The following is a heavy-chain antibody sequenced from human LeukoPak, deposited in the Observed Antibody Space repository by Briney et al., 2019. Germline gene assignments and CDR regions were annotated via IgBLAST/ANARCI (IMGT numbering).Heavy chain of an antibody. CDR2: IYYSGST. CDR3: ARGRVSSSTWYSTYYYFFYMDF. V-gene: IGHV4-59*01. D-gene: IGHD4-11*01. Sequence: SETLSLTCAVYGGSIRSYYWSWIRQPPGKGLEWIGYIYYSGSTKFNPSLNGRVSTSRDTSNNFFSLRLRSVTAADTAVYFCARGRVSSSTWYSTYYYFFYMDFWGKGTTVTVSS. CDR1: GGSIRSYY. J-gene: IGHJ6*03.